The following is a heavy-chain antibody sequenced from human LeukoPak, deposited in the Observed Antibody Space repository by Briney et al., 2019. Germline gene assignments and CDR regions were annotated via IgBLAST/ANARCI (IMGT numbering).Heavy chain of an antibody. V-gene: IGHV3-7*01. J-gene: IGHJ4*02. D-gene: IGHD2-2*01. CDR2: IKPDGSEK. CDR3: AKDLSPAAPYYFDY. CDR1: GLTFSDYW. Sequence: GGSLRLSCAVTGLTFSDYWMTWVRQAPAKGLEWVATIKPDGSEKYYVDSVKGRFTISRDNAKNSLYLQMNSLRAEDTAVYYCAKDLSPAAPYYFDYWGQGTLVTVSS.